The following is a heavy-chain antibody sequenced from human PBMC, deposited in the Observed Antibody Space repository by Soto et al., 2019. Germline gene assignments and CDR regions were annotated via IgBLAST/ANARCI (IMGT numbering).Heavy chain of an antibody. CDR2: INHSGRV. J-gene: IGHJ5*01. CDR1: GGSFSGHS. Sequence: QVQLQQWGAGLLKPSETLSLTCAVYGGSFSGHSWTWIRQSPVKGLEWIGDINHSGRVNDSPFLKSRVTISLYTSKNQFSLTLGAVTAADTAMYYCSTRAYDTNGYYRFDPLGQGTLVTVSS. CDR3: STRAYDTNGYYRFDP. D-gene: IGHD3-22*01. V-gene: IGHV4-34*01.